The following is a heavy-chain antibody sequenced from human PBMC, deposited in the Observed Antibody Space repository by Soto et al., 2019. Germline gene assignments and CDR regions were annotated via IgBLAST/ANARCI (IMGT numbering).Heavy chain of an antibody. D-gene: IGHD1-26*01. V-gene: IGHV4-34*01. CDR1: GGSSSGWY. CDR2: ISSGIT. Sequence: LSLTCAVYGGSSSGWYWTWIRQSPVKGLEWIGEISSGITNYNPSLKSRVTISADTSKNQFSLKLSSVTAADTAVYYCARGPYSRAVGATNPSHWGQGTPVTVSS. J-gene: IGHJ4*02. CDR3: ARGPYSRAVGATNPSH.